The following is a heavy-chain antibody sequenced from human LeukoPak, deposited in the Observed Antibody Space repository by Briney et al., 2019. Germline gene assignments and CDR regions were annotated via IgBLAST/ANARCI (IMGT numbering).Heavy chain of an antibody. V-gene: IGHV4-30-4*08. CDR2: IYYSGST. D-gene: IGHD4-17*01. J-gene: IGHJ4*02. Sequence: PSETLSLTCTVSGGSISSSDYYWSWIRQPPGKGLEWIGYIYYSGSTYYNPSLKSRVTISVDTSKNQFSLKLSSVTAADTAVYYCVSGLYDYGDYLDYWGQGTLVTVSS. CDR3: VSGLYDYGDYLDY. CDR1: GGSISSSDYY.